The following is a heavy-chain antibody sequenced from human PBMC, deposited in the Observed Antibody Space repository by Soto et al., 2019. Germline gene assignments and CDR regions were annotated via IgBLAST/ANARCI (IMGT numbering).Heavy chain of an antibody. CDR1: GFSLRTSGVG. CDR2: IYWDNDK. Sequence: QITLKESGPTLVKPTQTLTLTCTFSGFSLRTSGVGVGWIRQPPGKALEWLALIYWDNDKRYSPSLRSRLTITKATSKNQMVLTVANVDPLDTATYYCAHTYDTSWRNFGYWAQGILVTVSS. J-gene: IGHJ4*02. D-gene: IGHD3-22*01. V-gene: IGHV2-5*02. CDR3: AHTYDTSWRNFGY.